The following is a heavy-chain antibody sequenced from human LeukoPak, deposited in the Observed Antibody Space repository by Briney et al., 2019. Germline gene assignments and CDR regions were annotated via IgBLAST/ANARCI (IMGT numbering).Heavy chain of an antibody. J-gene: IGHJ4*02. V-gene: IGHV3-66*01. CDR2: ICSGGNT. CDR1: GFTVSTYS. D-gene: IGHD2-21*02. CDR3: AKDSAVTSVPSPYLIFDY. Sequence: PGGSLRLSCAASGFTVSTYSVNWVRQAPGKGLEWVSVICSGGNTNYADSVKGRFTISRDNSKNTLYLQMNSLRAEDTAVYYCAKDSAVTSVPSPYLIFDYWGQGTLVTVSS.